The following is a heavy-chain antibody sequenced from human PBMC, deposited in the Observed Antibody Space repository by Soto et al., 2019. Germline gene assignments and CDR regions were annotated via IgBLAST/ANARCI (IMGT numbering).Heavy chain of an antibody. D-gene: IGHD3-22*01. CDR3: TRDANQHYYDSSGQDY. V-gene: IGHV3-49*03. Sequence: GGSLRLSCTASGFTFGDYAMSWFRQAPGKGLEWVGFIRSKAYGGTTEYAASVKGRFTISRDDSKSIAYLQMNSLKTEDTAVYYCTRDANQHYYDSSGQDYWGQGTLVTVSS. CDR2: IRSKAYGGTT. J-gene: IGHJ4*02. CDR1: GFTFGDYA.